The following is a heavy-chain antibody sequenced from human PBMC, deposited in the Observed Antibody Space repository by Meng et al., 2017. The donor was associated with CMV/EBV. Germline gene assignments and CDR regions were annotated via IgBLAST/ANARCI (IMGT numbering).Heavy chain of an antibody. D-gene: IGHD2-2*01. CDR1: GYTFTGYY. Sequence: ASVKVSCKASGYTFTGYYIHWVRQAPGQGLEWMGWINPNTGGTNYAQKFQGRVTMTRDTSISTAYMELSRLRSDDTAAYYCARILVEPAAIYYGLDVWGQGTTVTVSS. CDR2: INPNTGGT. CDR3: ARILVEPAAIYYGLDV. V-gene: IGHV1-2*02. J-gene: IGHJ6*02.